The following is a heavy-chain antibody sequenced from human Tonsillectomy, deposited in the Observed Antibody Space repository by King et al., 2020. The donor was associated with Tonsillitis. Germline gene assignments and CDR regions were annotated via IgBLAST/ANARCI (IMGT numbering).Heavy chain of an antibody. V-gene: IGHV3-15*01. D-gene: IGHD3-9*01. CDR2: IKSKTEGGTT. CDR1: GFTFNNAW. J-gene: IGHJ4*02. Sequence: QLVQSGGGLVKPGGSLRLSCAASGFTFNNAWMSWVRQAPGKGLEWIGRIKSKTEGGTTDYAAPVKGRFSISRDDSKNTLYLQMNSLKTEDTAVYYCTNLHSDILTGDYIADYWGQGTLVTVSS. CDR3: TNLHSDILTGDYIADY.